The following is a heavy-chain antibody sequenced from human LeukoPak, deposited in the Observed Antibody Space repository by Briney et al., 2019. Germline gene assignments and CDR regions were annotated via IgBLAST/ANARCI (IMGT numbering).Heavy chain of an antibody. Sequence: ASETLSLTCAVYGGSFSGYYWSWIRQPPGKGLEWIGEINHSGSTNYNPSLKSRVTISVDTPKNQFSLKLSSVTAADTAVYYCASGRRLVGATKSYYYYYMDVWGKGTTVTVSS. CDR3: ASGRRLVGATKSYYYYYMDV. D-gene: IGHD1-26*01. V-gene: IGHV4-34*01. CDR2: INHSGST. CDR1: GGSFSGYY. J-gene: IGHJ6*03.